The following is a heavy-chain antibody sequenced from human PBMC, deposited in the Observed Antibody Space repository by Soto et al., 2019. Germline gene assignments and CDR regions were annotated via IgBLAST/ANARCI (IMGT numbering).Heavy chain of an antibody. Sequence: PGGSLRLSCAASGFTFSSYSMNWVRQAPGKGLEWVSSISSSSSYIYYADSVKGRFTISRDNAKNSLYLQMNSLRAEDTAVYYCARETGYCSGGSCYTYYYYYYMDVWGKGTTVTISS. CDR3: ARETGYCSGGSCYTYYYYYYMDV. J-gene: IGHJ6*03. CDR1: GFTFSSYS. CDR2: ISSSSSYI. D-gene: IGHD2-15*01. V-gene: IGHV3-21*01.